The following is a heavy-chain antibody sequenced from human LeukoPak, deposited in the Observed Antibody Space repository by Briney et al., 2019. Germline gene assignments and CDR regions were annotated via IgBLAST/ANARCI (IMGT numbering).Heavy chain of an antibody. V-gene: IGHV3-23*01. CDR3: AKKGSRTIATGGFDC. D-gene: IGHD6-13*01. CDR2: ISGSGSTT. J-gene: IGHJ4*02. Sequence: PGGSLRFSCAASGFTFSSYAMSWVRQAPGKGLEWISTISGSGSTTYYGDSVKGRFTISRDSSKNTLDLQMNSLRAEDTAVYYCAKKGSRTIATGGFDCWGQGTLVIVSS. CDR1: GFTFSSYA.